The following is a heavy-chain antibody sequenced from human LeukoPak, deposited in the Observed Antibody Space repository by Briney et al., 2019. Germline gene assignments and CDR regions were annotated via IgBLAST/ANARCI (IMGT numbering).Heavy chain of an antibody. V-gene: IGHV3-48*03. J-gene: IGHJ4*02. CDR3: AKPDRFLEWTYYFDY. D-gene: IGHD3-3*01. CDR1: GFTFSTYE. CDR2: IRSGGDKT. Sequence: GVSLRLSCAASGFTFSTYEMNWFRQAPGKGPEWIAYIRSGGDKTNYAVSVKGRFTISRDDATNSLYLQMNSLRVEDTAVYYCAKPDRFLEWTYYFDYWGQGTLVTVSS.